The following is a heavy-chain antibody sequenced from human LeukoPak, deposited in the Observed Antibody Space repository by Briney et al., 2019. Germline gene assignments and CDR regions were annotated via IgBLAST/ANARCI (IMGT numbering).Heavy chain of an antibody. CDR3: ARLAYYDNSGSSRPFDI. V-gene: IGHV2-5*02. J-gene: IGHJ3*02. Sequence: SGPTLVNPRKTLTLTCAFSGFSLTTRGVGVGWIRQPPGKALEWLALIYWDDDKRYSPSLKSRLTITKDTSKKQVVLTVTNLDPVDTATYYCARLAYYDNSGSSRPFDIWGQGTRVTVSS. CDR2: IYWDDDK. D-gene: IGHD3-22*01. CDR1: GFSLTTRGVG.